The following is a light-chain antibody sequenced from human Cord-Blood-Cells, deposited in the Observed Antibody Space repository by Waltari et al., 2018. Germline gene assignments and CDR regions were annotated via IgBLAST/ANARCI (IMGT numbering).Light chain of an antibody. CDR1: SSNIGNNY. CDR2: DNN. CDR3: GTWDSSLSAGV. J-gene: IGLJ2*01. Sequence: QSVLTQPPSVSAAPGQTVTISCSGSSSNIGNNYVSWSQQLPGTAPKLLIYDNNKRPSGIPDRFSGSKSGTSATLGITGLQTGDEADYYCGTWDSSLSAGVFGGGTKLTVL. V-gene: IGLV1-51*01.